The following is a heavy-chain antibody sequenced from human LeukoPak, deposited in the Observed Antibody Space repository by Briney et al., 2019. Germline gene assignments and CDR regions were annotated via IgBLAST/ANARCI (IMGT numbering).Heavy chain of an antibody. Sequence: GVSLRLSCAASGFTFSNYAMSWVREAPGKGLEWVSATTRAADKTYYADSVEGRSTISRDNSKNTLYVQMNSLRAEDTAVYYCARSVVVGRVFPGLDYWGQGTLVTVSS. J-gene: IGHJ4*02. D-gene: IGHD2-21*01. CDR2: TTRAADKT. CDR1: GFTFSNYA. CDR3: ARSVVVGRVFPGLDY. V-gene: IGHV3-23*01.